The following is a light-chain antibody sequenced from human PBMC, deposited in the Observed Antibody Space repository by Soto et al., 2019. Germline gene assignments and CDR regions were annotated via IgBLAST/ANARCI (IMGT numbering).Light chain of an antibody. CDR1: QSISSW. J-gene: IGKJ5*01. CDR2: KAS. CDR3: QQYNSYPIT. V-gene: IGKV1-5*03. Sequence: DIQMTQSPSTLSASVGDRVIITCRASQSISSWLAWYQQKPGKAPKLLIYKASSLESGVPSRFSSSGSGTEFTLTISSLQPDDFATYYCQQYNSYPITFGQGTRLEIK.